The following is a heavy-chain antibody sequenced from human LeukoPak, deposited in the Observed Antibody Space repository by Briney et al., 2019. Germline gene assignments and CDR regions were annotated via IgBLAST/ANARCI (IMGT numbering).Heavy chain of an antibody. V-gene: IGHV3-30*03. CDR2: ISYDGSDK. CDR1: GFTFSSYG. J-gene: IGHJ4*02. CDR3: YSYGGIDY. Sequence: PGGSLRLSCAASGFTFSSYGMHWVRLAPGKGLEWVAVISYDGSDKYSADSVRGRFTISRDNSKNTLYLQMNSLRAEDTAVYQGYSYGGIDYWGQGTLVTVSS. D-gene: IGHD5-18*01.